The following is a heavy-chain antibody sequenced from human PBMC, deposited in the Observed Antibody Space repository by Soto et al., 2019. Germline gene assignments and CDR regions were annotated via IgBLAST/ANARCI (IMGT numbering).Heavy chain of an antibody. CDR2: SSSNGIGT. CDR3: ARRASADYYYMDV. V-gene: IGHV3-64*01. Sequence: EVQLVESGGGLAQPGGSLRLSCAASGFTLSSDAMDWVRQAPGKGLDYVSGSSSNGIGTYYANSVKGRFTISRDNSKNTVYLQMDSLRPEDMAVYYCARRASADYYYMDVWGKGTTVTVS. J-gene: IGHJ6*03. CDR1: GFTLSSDA. D-gene: IGHD1-26*01.